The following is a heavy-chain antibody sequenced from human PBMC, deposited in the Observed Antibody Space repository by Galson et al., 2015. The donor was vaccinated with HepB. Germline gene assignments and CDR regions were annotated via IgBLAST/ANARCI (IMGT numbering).Heavy chain of an antibody. CDR3: ARVGGAGVFDY. Sequence: SLRLSCAVSGFTFGGYSMGWVRRAPEKGLEWVANINQAMTDEFYMASVRGRFTVSRDNAKNSLYLQMNSLRAEDTAIYYCARVGGAGVFDYWGQGALVTVSS. J-gene: IGHJ4*02. D-gene: IGHD2-21*01. CDR2: INQAMTDE. CDR1: GFTFGGYS. V-gene: IGHV3-7*03.